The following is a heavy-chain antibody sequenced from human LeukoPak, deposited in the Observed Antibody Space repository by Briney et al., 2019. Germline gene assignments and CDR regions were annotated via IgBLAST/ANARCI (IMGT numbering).Heavy chain of an antibody. CDR2: INPNSGGT. Sequence: ASVKVSCKASGYTFTGYYMHWVRQAPGQGLEWMGWINPNSGGTNYAQKFQGRVTMTRDTSISTAYMELSSLRSEDTAVYYCAREDIVATMRGYYFDYWGQGTLVTVSS. J-gene: IGHJ4*02. CDR3: AREDIVATMRGYYFDY. CDR1: GYTFTGYY. D-gene: IGHD5-12*01. V-gene: IGHV1-2*02.